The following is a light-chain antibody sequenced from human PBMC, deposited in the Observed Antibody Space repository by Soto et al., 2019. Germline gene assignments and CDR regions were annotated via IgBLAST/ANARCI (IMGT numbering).Light chain of an antibody. V-gene: IGKV1-13*02. CDR1: QDINTG. Sequence: AVQLTPSPSSLSASVLDIVKLTCRSSQDINTGVALYQQTPGQTPKLLIYETSNLARGVSLRFSGSGSGTQFTLSIGSLQPEDFAVYYCQQYNTWPPINFGQGTRLAI. J-gene: IGKJ5*01. CDR3: QQYNTWPPIN. CDR2: ETS.